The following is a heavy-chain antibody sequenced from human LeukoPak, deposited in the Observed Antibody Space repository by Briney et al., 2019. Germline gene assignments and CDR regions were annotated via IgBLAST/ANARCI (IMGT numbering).Heavy chain of an antibody. CDR2: IGTTGDT. J-gene: IGHJ6*02. CDR1: GFTFGDFY. V-gene: IGHV3-13*04. CDR3: ARGRGRIANGMDV. D-gene: IGHD2/OR15-2a*01. Sequence: AGGSLRLSCEAPGFTFGDFYMHWVRQPAGKGLEWVSTIGTTGDTYYPASVKGRCTVSRANAKNSFYLQMSSLTGGDTAVYYCARGRGRIANGMDVWGQGTTVTVSS.